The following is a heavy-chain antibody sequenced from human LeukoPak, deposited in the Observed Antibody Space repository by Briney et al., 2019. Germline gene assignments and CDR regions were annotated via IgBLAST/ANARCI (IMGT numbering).Heavy chain of an antibody. J-gene: IGHJ6*02. D-gene: IGHD1/OR15-1a*01. V-gene: IGHV3-23*01. CDR2: ISTTGADT. CDR1: GFAFSSYA. CDR3: AKVAAGTLIDV. Sequence: GGSLRLSCATSGFAFSSYAMSWVRQAPGQGLEWVSGISTTGADTYYADSVKGRLTVSRDNFKNTLYLQMNSLRAEDTAIYYCAKVAAGTLIDVWGQGTTVIVSS.